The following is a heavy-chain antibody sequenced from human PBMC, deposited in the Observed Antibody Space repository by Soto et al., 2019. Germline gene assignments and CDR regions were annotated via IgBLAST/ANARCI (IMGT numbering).Heavy chain of an antibody. CDR1: GVSIDSGGYY. Sequence: QVHLQESGPGLVKPSQTLSLICSVSGVSIDSGGYYWSWIRQRPGKGLERIGYIYHRGGGTFYNPALKRRAAISTDTSKNHLLLDLTSMSAAASAVYYCARDGGRCIGGTGLNNWGQGTLVTVAS. CDR2: IYHRGGGT. J-gene: IGHJ4*02. CDR3: ARDGGRCIGGTGLNN. V-gene: IGHV4-31*03. D-gene: IGHD2-15*01.